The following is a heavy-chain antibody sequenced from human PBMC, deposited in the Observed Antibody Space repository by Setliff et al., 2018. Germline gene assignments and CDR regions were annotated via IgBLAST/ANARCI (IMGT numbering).Heavy chain of an antibody. J-gene: IGHJ6*02. CDR3: ARECYSSSWYGDYYYYYGMDV. D-gene: IGHD6-13*01. V-gene: IGHV1-8*02. CDR1: GYTFTSYD. CDR2: MNPNSGNT. Sequence: ASVKVSCKASGYTFTSYDINWVRQATGQGLEWMGWMNPNSGNTGYAQKFQGRVTMTRNTSISTAYMELSSLRSEDTAVYYCARECYSSSWYGDYYYYYGMDVWGQGATVTVSS.